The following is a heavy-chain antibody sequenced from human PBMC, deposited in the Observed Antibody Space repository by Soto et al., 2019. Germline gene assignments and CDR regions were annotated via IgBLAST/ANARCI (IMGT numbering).Heavy chain of an antibody. J-gene: IGHJ6*02. CDR3: SIVFFSGQQQLVPSWSYYGMDV. CDR2: ISGSGGST. V-gene: IGHV3-23*01. D-gene: IGHD6-13*01. Sequence: PGGSLRLSCAASGFTFSSYAMSWVRQAPGKGLEWVSAISGSGGSTYYADSVKGRFTISRDNSKNTLYLQMNSLRAEDTAVYYCSIVFFSGQQQLVPSWSYYGMDVWGQGTTVTVTS. CDR1: GFTFSSYA.